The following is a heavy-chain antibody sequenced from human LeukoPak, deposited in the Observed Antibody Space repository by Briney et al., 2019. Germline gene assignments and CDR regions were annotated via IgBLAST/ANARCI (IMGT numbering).Heavy chain of an antibody. J-gene: IGHJ4*02. V-gene: IGHV1-69*05. D-gene: IGHD5-24*01. CDR3: ARDSGTIKVKGYFDY. CDR1: GGTFSSYA. Sequence: SVKVSCKASGGTFSSYAISWVRRAPGQGLEWMGRIIPIFGTANYAQKFQGRVTITTDESTSTAYMELSSLRSEDTAVYYCARDSGTIKVKGYFDYWGQGTLVTVSS. CDR2: IIPIFGTA.